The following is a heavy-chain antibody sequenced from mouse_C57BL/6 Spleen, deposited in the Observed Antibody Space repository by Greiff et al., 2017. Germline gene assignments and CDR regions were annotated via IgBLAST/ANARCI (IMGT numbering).Heavy chain of an antibody. Sequence: EVKLVESGPGMVKPSQSLSLTCTVTGYSITSGYDWHWIRHFPGNKLEWMGYISYSGSTNYNPSLKSRISITHDTSKNHFFLKLNSVTTEDTATYYCAREDYGSSYGYFDVWGTGTTVTVAS. V-gene: IGHV3-1*01. CDR1: GYSITSGYD. CDR2: ISYSGST. D-gene: IGHD1-1*01. J-gene: IGHJ1*03. CDR3: AREDYGSSYGYFDV.